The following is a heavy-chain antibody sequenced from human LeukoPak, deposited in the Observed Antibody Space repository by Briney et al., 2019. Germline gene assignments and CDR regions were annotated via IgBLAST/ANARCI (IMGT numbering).Heavy chain of an antibody. J-gene: IGHJ4*02. CDR2: ISSSGSTI. V-gene: IGHV3-48*03. Sequence: GGSLRLSCAASGFTFSSYEMNWVRQAPGKGLEWVSYISSSGSTIYYADSVKGRFTISRDNAKNSLYLQMNSLRAEDTAVYYCARTLTTSEGLSTVSSPVGYWGLGTLVTVSS. CDR3: ARTLTTSEGLSTVSSPVGY. CDR1: GFTFSSYE. D-gene: IGHD4-11*01.